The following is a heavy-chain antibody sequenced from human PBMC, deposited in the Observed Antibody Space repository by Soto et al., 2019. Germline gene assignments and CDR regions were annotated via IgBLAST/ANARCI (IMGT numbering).Heavy chain of an antibody. CDR2: IIPIFGTA. J-gene: IGHJ4*02. D-gene: IGHD3-3*01. CDR1: GGTFSSYA. V-gene: IGHV1-69*13. CDR3: ARDDSNTDFWSGYYKLAY. Sequence: SVKVSCKASGGTFSSYAISWVRQAPGQGLEWMGGIIPIFGTANYAQKFQGRVTITADESTSTAYMELSSLRSEDTAVYYCARDDSNTDFWSGYYKLAYWGKGTLVTVSS.